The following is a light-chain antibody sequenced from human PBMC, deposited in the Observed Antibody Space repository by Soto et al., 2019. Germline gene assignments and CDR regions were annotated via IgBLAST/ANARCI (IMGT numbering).Light chain of an antibody. CDR2: EVS. J-gene: IGLJ2*01. CDR1: SSDVGSYNL. V-gene: IGLV2-23*02. CDR3: CSYAGSVV. Sequence: QPVLTQPASVSGSPGQSITISCTGTSSDVGSYNLVSWYQQHPGKAPKLMIYEVSKRPSGVSNRFSGSKSGNTASLTISGLQAEDEADYYCCSYAGSVVFGGGTKLTVL.